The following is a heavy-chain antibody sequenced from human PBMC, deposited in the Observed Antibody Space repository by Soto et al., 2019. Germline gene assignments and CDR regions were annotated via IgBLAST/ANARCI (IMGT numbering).Heavy chain of an antibody. CDR3: AHQTGTTTLCLIRFLGPMCT. CDR2: ISGSGGST. V-gene: IGHV3-23*01. Sequence: GGSLRLSCAASGFTFSSYAMSWVRQAPGKGLEWVSAISGSGGSTYYADSVKGRFTISRDNSKNTLYLQMNSLRAEDTAVYYCAHQTGTTTLCLIRFLGPMCTWGQGTLVTVS. CDR1: GFTFSSYA. D-gene: IGHD1-7*01. J-gene: IGHJ5*02.